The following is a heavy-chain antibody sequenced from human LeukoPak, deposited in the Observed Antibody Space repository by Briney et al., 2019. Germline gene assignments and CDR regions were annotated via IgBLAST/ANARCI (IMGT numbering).Heavy chain of an antibody. CDR2: INHSGST. V-gene: IGHV4-34*01. CDR3: ARGGWELTNFDY. J-gene: IGHJ4*02. CDR1: GGSFSGYY. D-gene: IGHD1-26*01. Sequence: SETLSLTCAVYGGSFSGYYWSWIRQPPGKGLEWIGEINHSGSTNYNPSLKSRVTMSVDTSKNQFSLKLSSVTAADTAVYYCARGGWELTNFDYWGQGTLVTVSS.